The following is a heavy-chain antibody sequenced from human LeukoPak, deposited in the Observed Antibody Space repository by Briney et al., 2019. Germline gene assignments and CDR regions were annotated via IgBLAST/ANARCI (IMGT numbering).Heavy chain of an antibody. J-gene: IGHJ4*02. D-gene: IGHD2-2*01. CDR1: GFTFRSYA. CDR3: AKVGARGCSSSTCFIY. V-gene: IGHV3-23*01. CDR2: ISGSGDTT. Sequence: GGSLRLSCAASGFTFRSYAMSWVRQAPGKGREWVSAISGSGDTTYYADSVKGRFTISRDNSKNTLYLQMNSLRPEDTAVYYCAKVGARGCSSSTCFIYWGQGTLVTVSS.